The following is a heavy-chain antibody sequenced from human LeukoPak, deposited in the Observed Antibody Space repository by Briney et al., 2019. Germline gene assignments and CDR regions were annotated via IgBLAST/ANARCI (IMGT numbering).Heavy chain of an antibody. CDR2: ISSSSIYI. Sequence: GGSLRLSCAASGFTLSAHGMNWVRQAPGKGLEWVSSISSSSIYIYYADSLKGRLTISRDNARNSLYLQMNSLRAEDTAVYYCARRYSSGLDYWGQGTLVTVSS. D-gene: IGHD6-19*01. V-gene: IGHV3-21*01. CDR1: GFTLSAHG. J-gene: IGHJ4*02. CDR3: ARRYSSGLDY.